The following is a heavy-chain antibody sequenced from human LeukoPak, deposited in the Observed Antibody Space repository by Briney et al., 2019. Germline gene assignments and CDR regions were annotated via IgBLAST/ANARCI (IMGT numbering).Heavy chain of an antibody. D-gene: IGHD6-6*01. CDR2: INHSGST. Sequence: PSETLSLTCAVYGGSFSGYYLSWIRQPPGKGLEWIGEINHSGSTNYNPSLKSRVTISVDTSKNQFSLKLISVTAADTAVYYCARGEIAARPLYFDYWGQGTLVTVSS. CDR3: ARGEIAARPLYFDY. CDR1: GGSFSGYY. J-gene: IGHJ4*02. V-gene: IGHV4-34*01.